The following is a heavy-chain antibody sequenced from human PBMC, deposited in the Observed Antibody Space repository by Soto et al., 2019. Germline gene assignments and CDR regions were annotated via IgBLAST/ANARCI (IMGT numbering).Heavy chain of an antibody. D-gene: IGHD4-17*01. CDR2: ISGSGGST. CDR1: GFTFSSYA. J-gene: IGHJ4*02. V-gene: IGHV3-23*01. Sequence: PGGSLRLSCAASGFTFSSYAMSWVRQAPGKGLEWVSAISGSGGSTYYADSVKDRFTISRDNSKNTLYLQMNSLRAEDTAVYYCARHPTVTEYYFDYWGQGTLVTVSS. CDR3: ARHPTVTEYYFDY.